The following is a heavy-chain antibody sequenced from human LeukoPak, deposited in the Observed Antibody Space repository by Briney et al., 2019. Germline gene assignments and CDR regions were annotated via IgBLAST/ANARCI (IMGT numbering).Heavy chain of an antibody. V-gene: IGHV4-59*08. Sequence: SGTLSLTCTVSGGSISGYYWSWIRQPPGKGLEWIGFISYSGGTNYNPSLKSRVTISVDTSKNQFSLKLNSVTAADTAVYYCARHGGSYTFDYWGQATLVTVSS. J-gene: IGHJ4*02. CDR1: GGSISGYY. D-gene: IGHD1-26*01. CDR2: ISYSGGT. CDR3: ARHGGSYTFDY.